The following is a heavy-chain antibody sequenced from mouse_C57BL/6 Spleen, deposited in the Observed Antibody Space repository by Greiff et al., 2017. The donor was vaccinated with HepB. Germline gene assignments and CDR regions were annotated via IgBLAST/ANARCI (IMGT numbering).Heavy chain of an antibody. CDR1: GYTFTSYT. CDR2: INPSSGYT. Sequence: QVQLKQSGAELARPGASVKMSCKASGYTFTSYTMHWVKQRPGQGLEWIGYINPSSGYTKYNQKFKDKATLTADKSSSTAYMQLSSLTSEDSAVYYCARWDDGYYDWYFDVWGTGTTVTVSS. CDR3: ARWDDGYYDWYFDV. J-gene: IGHJ1*03. V-gene: IGHV1-4*01. D-gene: IGHD2-3*01.